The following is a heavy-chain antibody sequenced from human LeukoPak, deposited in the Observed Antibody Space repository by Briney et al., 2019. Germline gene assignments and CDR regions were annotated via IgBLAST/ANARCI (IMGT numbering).Heavy chain of an antibody. CDR1: GYTFTSYG. CDR2: ISAYNGNT. D-gene: IGHD3-22*01. CDR3: ARVTYYYDSSGYPDY. J-gene: IGHJ4*02. V-gene: IGHV1-18*01. Sequence: ASVKVSSKASGYTFTSYGISWVRQAPGQGLEWMGWISAYNGNTNYAQKLQGRVTMTTDTSTSTAYMELRSLRSDDTAVYYCARVTYYYDSSGYPDYWGQGTLVTVSS.